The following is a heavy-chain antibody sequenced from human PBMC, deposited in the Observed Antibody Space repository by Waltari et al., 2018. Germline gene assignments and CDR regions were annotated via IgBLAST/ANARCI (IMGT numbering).Heavy chain of an antibody. CDR2: IYHSGST. V-gene: IGHV4-38-2*01. CDR3: ARAFHSSGWSDAFDI. J-gene: IGHJ3*02. CDR1: GYSLSSGYY. D-gene: IGHD6-19*01. Sequence: QVQLQESGPGLVKPSETLSLTCAVSGYSLSSGYYWGWIRQPPGKGLEWIGSIYHSGSTYYNPSLKSRVTISVDTSKNQFSLKLSSVTAADTAVYYCARAFHSSGWSDAFDIWGQGTMVTVSS.